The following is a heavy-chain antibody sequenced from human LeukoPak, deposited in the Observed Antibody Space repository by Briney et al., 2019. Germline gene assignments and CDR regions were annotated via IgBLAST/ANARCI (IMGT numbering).Heavy chain of an antibody. CDR1: GFLFSNYY. D-gene: IGHD3-10*01. J-gene: IGHJ3*02. V-gene: IGHV3-74*01. Sequence: GGSLRLSCAASGFLFSNYYMHWVRQPPGKGLVWVSHINSDGSDINYADSVKGRFTISRDNAKNTLYLQMNSLRAEDTAVYYCARRGAITGGFDIWGQGTMVTVSS. CDR2: INSDGSDI. CDR3: ARRGAITGGFDI.